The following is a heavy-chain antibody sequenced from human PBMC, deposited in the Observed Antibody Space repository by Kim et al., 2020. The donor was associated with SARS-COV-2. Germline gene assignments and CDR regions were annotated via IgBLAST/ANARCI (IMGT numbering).Heavy chain of an antibody. Sequence: KYWVDSLRGRFTISRDNAENSLYLQMNTLRAEDTALYYCARLEGSTYLDYWGQGTLVTVSP. J-gene: IGHJ4*02. V-gene: IGHV3-7*01. D-gene: IGHD3-10*01. CDR3: ARLEGSTYLDY. CDR2: K.